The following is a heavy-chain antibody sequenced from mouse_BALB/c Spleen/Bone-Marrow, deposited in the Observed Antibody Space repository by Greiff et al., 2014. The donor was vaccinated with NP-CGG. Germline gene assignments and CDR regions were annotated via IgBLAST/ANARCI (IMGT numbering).Heavy chain of an antibody. Sequence: GQLKESGAELLKPGASVQLSCTASGFNIKETYMHWGKQRPEQGLEGIGRIDPANGNTKYDPKFQGKATITADTSSNTAYPQLSSLTSEDTAVYYCARWEYYAMDYWGQGTSVTVSS. CDR3: ARWEYYAMDY. D-gene: IGHD4-1*01. V-gene: IGHV14-3*02. CDR1: GFNIKETY. J-gene: IGHJ4*01. CDR2: IDPANGNT.